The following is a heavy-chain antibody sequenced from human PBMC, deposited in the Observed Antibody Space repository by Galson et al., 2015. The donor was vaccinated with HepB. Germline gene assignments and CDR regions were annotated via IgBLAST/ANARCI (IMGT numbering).Heavy chain of an antibody. Sequence: QSGAEVKKPGESLRISCKGSGCRFINNWIGWVRQRPGKGLEWIGIIYPNDFETKYSPSFQGQVSFSVDTSLSTAYLQWSSLKASDTATYYCARGYCSGKTCSGDFDLWGHGTLVTVSS. CDR1: GCRFINNW. D-gene: IGHD2-15*01. CDR3: ARGYCSGKTCSGDFDL. V-gene: IGHV5-51*03. J-gene: IGHJ4*01. CDR2: IYPNDFET.